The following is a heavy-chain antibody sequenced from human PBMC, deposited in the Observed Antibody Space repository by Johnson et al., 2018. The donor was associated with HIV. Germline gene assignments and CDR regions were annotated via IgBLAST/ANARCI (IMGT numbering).Heavy chain of an antibody. Sequence: EVQLVESGGGLVQPGGSLRLSCAASGFTFSSYWMTWVRQAPGKGLEWVASIKQDGSENYYVDSVKGRFTISRDNAKNSLYLQLNSLRAEDTAVYYCARDGESQQLPLGDAFDVWGQGTMVTVSS. D-gene: IGHD6-13*01. CDR2: IKQDGSEN. J-gene: IGHJ3*01. V-gene: IGHV3-7*05. CDR1: GFTFSSYW. CDR3: ARDGESQQLPLGDAFDV.